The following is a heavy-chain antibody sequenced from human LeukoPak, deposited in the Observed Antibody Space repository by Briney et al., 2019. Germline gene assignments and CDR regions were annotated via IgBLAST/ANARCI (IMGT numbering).Heavy chain of an antibody. CDR2: ISSSGSTI. D-gene: IGHD2-2*01. Sequence: GGSLRLSCAASGFTFSSYEMNWVRQAPGKGLEWVSYISSSGSTIYYADSVKGRFTISRDNAKNSLYLQMNSLRAEDTAVYYCARAYSYCSSTSCYGANYYYYGMDVWGQGTTVTVSS. V-gene: IGHV3-48*03. CDR1: GFTFSSYE. CDR3: ARAYSYCSSTSCYGANYYYYGMDV. J-gene: IGHJ6*02.